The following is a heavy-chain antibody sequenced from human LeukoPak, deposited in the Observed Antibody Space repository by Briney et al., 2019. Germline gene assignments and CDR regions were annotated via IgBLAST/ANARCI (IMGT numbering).Heavy chain of an antibody. CDR2: IYYSGN. CDR3: ARENLVGATIDY. D-gene: IGHD1-26*01. J-gene: IGHJ4*02. CDR1: GGSISSSSYY. V-gene: IGHV4-39*02. Sequence: SETLSLTCTVSGGSISSSSYYWGWIRQPPGKGLEWIGSIYYSGNYYNPSLKSRVTIFVDTSKNQFSLKLSSVTAADTAVYYCARENLVGATIDYWGQGTLVTVSS.